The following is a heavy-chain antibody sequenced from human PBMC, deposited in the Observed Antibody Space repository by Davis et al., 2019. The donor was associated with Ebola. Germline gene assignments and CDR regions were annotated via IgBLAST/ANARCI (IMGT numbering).Heavy chain of an antibody. CDR3: ARAPYGIVVVVAATLFDY. CDR2: INPNSGGT. J-gene: IGHJ4*02. Sequence: ASVKVSCKASGYTFTGYYMHWVRQAPGQGLEWMGWINPNSGGTNYAQKFQGRVTMTRDTSISTAYMELSRLRSDDTAVYYCARAPYGIVVVVAATLFDYWGQGTLVTVSS. D-gene: IGHD2-15*01. V-gene: IGHV1-2*02. CDR1: GYTFTGYY.